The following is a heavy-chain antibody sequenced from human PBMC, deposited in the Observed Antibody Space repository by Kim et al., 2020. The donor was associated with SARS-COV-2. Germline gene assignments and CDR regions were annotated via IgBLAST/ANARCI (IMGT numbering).Heavy chain of an antibody. CDR1: GGSFSGYY. J-gene: IGHJ6*03. Sequence: SETLSLTCAVYGGSFSGYYWSWIRQPPGKGLEWIGEINHSGSTNYNPSLKSRVTISVDTSKNQFSLKLSSVTAADTAVYYCARGRPSSSWSYYYCYMDVWGTGTTVTVSS. V-gene: IGHV4-34*01. CDR3: ARGRPSSSWSYYYCYMDV. CDR2: INHSGST. D-gene: IGHD6-13*01.